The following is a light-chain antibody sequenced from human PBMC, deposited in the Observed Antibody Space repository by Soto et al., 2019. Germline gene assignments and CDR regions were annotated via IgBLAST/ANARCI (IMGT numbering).Light chain of an antibody. V-gene: IGLV2-23*01. J-gene: IGLJ2*01. Sequence: QSALTQPASVSGSPGQSITISCTGTSSDVGSYNLVSWYQQHPGKAPKLMIYEGSKRPSGVSNRFSGSTSGNTSSLTISGRQAEDEADYYFCSYAGSSTLVFGGGTKLTVL. CDR3: CSYAGSSTLV. CDR2: EGS. CDR1: SSDVGSYNL.